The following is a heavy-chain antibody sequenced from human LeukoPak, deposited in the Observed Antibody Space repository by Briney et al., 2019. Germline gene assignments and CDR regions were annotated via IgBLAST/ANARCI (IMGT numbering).Heavy chain of an antibody. CDR2: ISSSSSYI. CDR1: GFTFSSYS. V-gene: IGHV3-21*01. CDR3: ARDQRTGGNWYPSFDY. J-gene: IGHJ4*02. Sequence: PGRSLRLPCGASGFTFSSYSMNWVRQAQGKGLEWVSSISSSSSYIYYADSVKGGFTISRDNAKNSLYLQMNSLRAEDTAVYYCARDQRTGGNWYPSFDYWGQGTLVTVSS. D-gene: IGHD6-13*01.